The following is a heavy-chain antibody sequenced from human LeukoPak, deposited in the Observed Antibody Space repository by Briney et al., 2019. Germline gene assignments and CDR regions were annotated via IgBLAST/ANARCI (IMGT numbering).Heavy chain of an antibody. D-gene: IGHD3-22*01. J-gene: IGHJ4*02. CDR2: IKQTGSEK. CDR1: GFTFSNFW. Sequence: GGSLRLSCTASGFTFSNFWMGWVRQAPGKGLEGVANIKQTGSEKYYVDSVKGRFTISRDNANNSLYLQMNSLRAEDTAVYYCARGYYYDTGGVVDYWGQGTLVTVSS. CDR3: ARGYYYDTGGVVDY. V-gene: IGHV3-7*03.